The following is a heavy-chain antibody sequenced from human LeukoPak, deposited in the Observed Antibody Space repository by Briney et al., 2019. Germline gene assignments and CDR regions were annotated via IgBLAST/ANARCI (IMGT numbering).Heavy chain of an antibody. CDR3: AKDGSGYSGYDLYYYYYMDV. Sequence: GGTLRLSCAASGFTFSSYGMSWVRQAPGKGLEWVSAISGSGGSTYYADSVKGRFTISRDNSKNTLYLQMNSLRAEDTAVYYCAKDGSGYSGYDLYYYYYMDVWGKGTTVTVSS. V-gene: IGHV3-23*01. J-gene: IGHJ6*03. CDR2: ISGSGGST. CDR1: GFTFSSYG. D-gene: IGHD5-12*01.